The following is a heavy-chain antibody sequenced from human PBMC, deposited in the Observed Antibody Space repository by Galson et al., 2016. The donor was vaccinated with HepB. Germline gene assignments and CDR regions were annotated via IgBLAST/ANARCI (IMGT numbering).Heavy chain of an antibody. CDR1: GGTFSIYG. J-gene: IGHJ6*02. Sequence: SVKVSCKAPGGTFSIYGISWVRQAPGQGLEWMGAIIPFFSTIKNAQKFLGRVTITADVSTTTAYMGLSSLRSEDTAVYYCARDRRVRVKANYYYYGLDVWGQGTTVTVSS. CDR2: IIPFFSTI. CDR3: ARDRRVRVKANYYYYGLDV. D-gene: IGHD3-22*01. V-gene: IGHV1-69*13.